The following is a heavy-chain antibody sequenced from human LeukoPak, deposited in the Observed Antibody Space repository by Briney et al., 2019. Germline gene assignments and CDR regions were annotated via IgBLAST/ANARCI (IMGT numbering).Heavy chain of an antibody. Sequence: GGSLRLSCAASGFTFSGYSMNWVRQAPGKGLEWVSYISSSSSTIYYADSVKGRFTISRDNAKNSLYLQMNSLRAEDTAVYYCARDLIAAAGYNFDYWGQGTLVTVSS. D-gene: IGHD6-25*01. V-gene: IGHV3-48*01. CDR1: GFTFSGYS. CDR3: ARDLIAAAGYNFDY. J-gene: IGHJ4*02. CDR2: ISSSSSTI.